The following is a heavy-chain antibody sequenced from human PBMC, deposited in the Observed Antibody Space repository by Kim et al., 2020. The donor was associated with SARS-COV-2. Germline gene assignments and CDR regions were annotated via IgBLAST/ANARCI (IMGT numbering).Heavy chain of an antibody. V-gene: IGHV3-30*04. J-gene: IGHJ4*02. CDR1: GFTFSSYA. D-gene: IGHD3-22*01. Sequence: GGSLRLSCAASGFTFSSYAMHWVRQAPGKGLEWVAVISYDGSNKYYADSVKGRFTISRDNSKNTLYLQRNSLRAEDTAVYYCASDRDDYDSSGYYSAFDYWGQGTLVPVAA. CDR3: ASDRDDYDSSGYYSAFDY. CDR2: ISYDGSNK.